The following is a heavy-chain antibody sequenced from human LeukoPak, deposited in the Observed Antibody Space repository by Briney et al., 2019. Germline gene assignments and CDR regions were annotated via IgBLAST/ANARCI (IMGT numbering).Heavy chain of an antibody. CDR3: ARKGGYYGDYFDS. J-gene: IGHJ4*02. CDR2: IKQDGSEK. Sequence: GGSLRLSCAASRFTFSSYWMSWVRQAPGKGLEWVANIKQDGSEKYYVDSVKGRFTISRDNARNSLYLQMNSLRAEDTAVYYCARKGGYYGDYFDSWGQGTLVTVSS. V-gene: IGHV3-7*03. D-gene: IGHD4-17*01. CDR1: RFTFSSYW.